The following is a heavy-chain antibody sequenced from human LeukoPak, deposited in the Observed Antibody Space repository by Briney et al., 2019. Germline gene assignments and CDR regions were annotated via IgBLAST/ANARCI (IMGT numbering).Heavy chain of an antibody. D-gene: IGHD3-22*01. CDR2: INTDGSST. CDR1: GFTFSSYW. V-gene: IGHV3-74*01. J-gene: IGHJ5*02. CDR3: ARAKFKYYYDSSGYNWFDP. Sequence: GGSLRLSCAASGFTFSSYWMHWVRHAPGKGPVWVSRINTDGSSTSYADSVKGRFTISRDNAKNTLYLQMNSLRAEDTAVYYCARAKFKYYYDSSGYNWFDPWGQGTLVTVSS.